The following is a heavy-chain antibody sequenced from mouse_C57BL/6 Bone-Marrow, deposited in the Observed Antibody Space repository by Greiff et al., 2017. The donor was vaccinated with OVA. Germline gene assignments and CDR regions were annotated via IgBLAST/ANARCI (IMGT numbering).Heavy chain of an antibody. CDR1: GYTFTDYY. CDR2: INPYNGGT. CDR3: AIWSYAMDY. D-gene: IGHD1-1*02. Sequence: VQLQQSGPVLVKPGASVKMSCKASGYTFTDYYMNWVKQSHGKSLEWIGVINPYNGGTSYNQKFKGKATLTVDKSSSTAYMELNSLTSEDSAVYYCAIWSYAMDYWGQGTSVTVSS. V-gene: IGHV1-19*01. J-gene: IGHJ4*01.